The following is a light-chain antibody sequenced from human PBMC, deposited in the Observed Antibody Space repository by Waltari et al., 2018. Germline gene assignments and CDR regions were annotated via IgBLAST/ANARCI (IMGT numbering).Light chain of an antibody. Sequence: DIQVIQSPSSLSASVGDRVPITCRASQSISDYLNWFQVKPGRAPNLLIYAATGLQSGVPSRFNGSGSGAHFTLTISRLQPEDSASYFCQQNYRTPPTFGQGTKVEI. V-gene: IGKV1-39*01. CDR2: AAT. CDR1: QSISDY. J-gene: IGKJ1*01. CDR3: QQNYRTPPT.